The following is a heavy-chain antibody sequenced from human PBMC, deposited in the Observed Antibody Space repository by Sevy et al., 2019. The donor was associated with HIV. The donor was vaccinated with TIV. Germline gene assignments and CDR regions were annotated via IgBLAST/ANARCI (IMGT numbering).Heavy chain of an antibody. V-gene: IGHV3-74*01. CDR3: AAPRFDF. Sequence: GGSLRLSCEASGFYFSSDWMQWVHQAPGKGLVWVSRMNTDGSSTNYADSVKGRFTISRDNAKNTLYVEMNKLRDEDTALFYCAAPRFDFGGRGTLLTVS. CDR1: GFYFSSDW. J-gene: IGHJ4*02. CDR2: MNTDGSST.